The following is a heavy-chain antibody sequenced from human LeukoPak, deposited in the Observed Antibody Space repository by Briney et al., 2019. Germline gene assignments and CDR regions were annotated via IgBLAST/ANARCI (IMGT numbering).Heavy chain of an antibody. Sequence: GGSLRLSCAASGFTVRNKYMIWVRQAPGKGLEWMAFIRYDGSNKYYADPVKGRFTISRDNSKNTLYLQMNSLRAEDTAVYYCAKDLRYFDCGFDYWGRGTLVTVSS. V-gene: IGHV3-30*02. CDR1: GFTVRNKY. CDR2: IRYDGSNK. J-gene: IGHJ4*02. CDR3: AKDLRYFDCGFDY. D-gene: IGHD3-9*01.